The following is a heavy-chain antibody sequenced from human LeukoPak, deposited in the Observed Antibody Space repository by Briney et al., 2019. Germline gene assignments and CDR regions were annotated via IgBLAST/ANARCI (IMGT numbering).Heavy chain of an antibody. V-gene: IGHV3-7*01. CDR1: GFTFSSYW. J-gene: IGHJ4*02. CDR3: VGDRLIGGGSWSVPSLDS. CDR2: IKQDGSEK. Sequence: GGSLRLSCAASGFTFSSYWMSWVRQAPGKGLEWVANIKQDGSEKYYVDSVKGRFTISRDNAKNTVSLQMNSLRAEDTAVYYCVGDRLIGGGSWSVPSLDSWGQGILVTVSS. D-gene: IGHD1-14*01.